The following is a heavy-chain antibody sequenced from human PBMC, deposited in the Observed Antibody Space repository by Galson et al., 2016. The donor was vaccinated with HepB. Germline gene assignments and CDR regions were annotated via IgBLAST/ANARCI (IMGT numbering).Heavy chain of an antibody. CDR1: GGTIRTYD. CDR3: VRSWTTVVTPGPFDY. CDR2: IIPVFGTP. D-gene: IGHD4-23*01. Sequence: SCKASGGTIRTYDISWVRRTPGQGLEWVGGIIPVFGTPKYAQKFQGRVTITADTSTSTAYMELSSLRSGDTAVYYCVRSWTTVVTPGPFDYWGQGSPVTVSS. J-gene: IGHJ4*02. V-gene: IGHV1-69*06.